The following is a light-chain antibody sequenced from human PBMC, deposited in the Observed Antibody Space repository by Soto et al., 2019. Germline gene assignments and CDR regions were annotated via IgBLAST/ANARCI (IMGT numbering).Light chain of an antibody. CDR3: SSYARSNTLV. J-gene: IGLJ1*01. Sequence: QSALTQPASVSGSPGQSITSSCTGTSSDVGGYNFVSWYQQHPGKAPKLMIYEVSNRPSGVSNRFSGSKSGNTASLTISGLQAEDEADYYCSSYARSNTLVFGTGTKLTVL. V-gene: IGLV2-14*01. CDR2: EVS. CDR1: SSDVGGYNF.